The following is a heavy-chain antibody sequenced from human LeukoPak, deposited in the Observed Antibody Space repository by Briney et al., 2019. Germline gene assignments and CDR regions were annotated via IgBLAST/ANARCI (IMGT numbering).Heavy chain of an antibody. V-gene: IGHV4-4*07. J-gene: IGHJ5*02. CDR1: GASISSYSC. Sequence: SETLSLTCAVPGASISSYSCWSWIRQPAGKGLEWIGRVFTSGSTNYNPSLRSRVTVSLDTSKNQFSLRLSSVTAADTAVYYCVGDDTGFDPWGQGTLVTVSS. CDR2: VFTSGST. CDR3: VGDDTGFDP.